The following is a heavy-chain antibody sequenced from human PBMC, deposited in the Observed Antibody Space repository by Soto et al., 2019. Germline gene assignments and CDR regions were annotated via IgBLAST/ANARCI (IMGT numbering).Heavy chain of an antibody. D-gene: IGHD2-8*02. V-gene: IGHV4-34*01. Sequence: SETLSLTCAVYVGSFSGYYWTWIRQPPGTGLEWIGEINHSGSTNYNPSLKSRVTISVDTSKIQFSLKLTSVTAADTAVYYCARDKITGLFDYWGQGTLVTVSS. J-gene: IGHJ4*02. CDR2: INHSGST. CDR3: ARDKITGLFDY. CDR1: VGSFSGYY.